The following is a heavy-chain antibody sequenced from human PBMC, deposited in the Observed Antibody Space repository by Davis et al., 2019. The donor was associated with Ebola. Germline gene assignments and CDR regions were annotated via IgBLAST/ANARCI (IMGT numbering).Heavy chain of an antibody. V-gene: IGHV3-23*01. Sequence: GESLKISCAVSGVTFRNYVMSWVRQAPGKGLEWVSSISSSGGNSFYMDSVKGRFYIDRDNSKNTVHLQMNSLRAEDTAVYYCAKPNWADAFDIWGQGTMVTVSS. J-gene: IGHJ3*02. CDR1: GVTFRNYV. D-gene: IGHD1-1*01. CDR2: ISSSGGNS. CDR3: AKPNWADAFDI.